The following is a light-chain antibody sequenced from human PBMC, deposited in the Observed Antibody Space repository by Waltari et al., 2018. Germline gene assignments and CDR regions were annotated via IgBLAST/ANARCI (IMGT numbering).Light chain of an antibody. CDR2: KVF. V-gene: IGKV2-30*02. CDR3: MQATQWPLT. CDR1: QMLCHSDGKTY. Sequence: QMLCHSDGKTYLNWFHQRPGQSPRRLIYKVFNRDSGVPDRFSGSGSGTDFTLKISRVEAEDVGAYYCMQATQWPLTFGQGTKVEIK. J-gene: IGKJ1*01.